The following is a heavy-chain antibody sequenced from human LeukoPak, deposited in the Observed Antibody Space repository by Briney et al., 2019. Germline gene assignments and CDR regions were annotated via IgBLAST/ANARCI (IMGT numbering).Heavy chain of an antibody. D-gene: IGHD4-17*01. CDR3: ARELSYGDYRPENWFVP. Sequence: ASVKVSCKASGYTFTSYGISWVRQAPGQGLEWMGWISAYNGNTNYAQKLQGRVTMTTDTSTSTAYMELRSLRSDDTAVYYCARELSYGDYRPENWFVPWGQGTLVTVSS. J-gene: IGHJ5*02. V-gene: IGHV1-18*01. CDR1: GYTFTSYG. CDR2: ISAYNGNT.